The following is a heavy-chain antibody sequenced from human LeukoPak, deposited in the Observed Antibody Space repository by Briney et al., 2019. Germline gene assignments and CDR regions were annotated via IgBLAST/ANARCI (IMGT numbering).Heavy chain of an antibody. V-gene: IGHV3-33*01. CDR1: GFILSIYG. Sequence: GRSLRLSCAASGFILSIYGMHWVRQSPGKGLEWVAVIWNDGSNKYYADSVKGRFTISRDNSKNTLFLQMNSLRAEDTAVYYCARASGSFDYWGQGTLVTVSS. J-gene: IGHJ4*02. D-gene: IGHD1-26*01. CDR3: ARASGSFDY. CDR2: IWNDGSNK.